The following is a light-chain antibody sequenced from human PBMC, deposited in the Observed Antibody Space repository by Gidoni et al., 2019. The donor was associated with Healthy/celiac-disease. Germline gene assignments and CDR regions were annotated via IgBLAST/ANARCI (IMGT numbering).Light chain of an antibody. CDR1: QGMSNY. V-gene: IGKV1-27*01. CDR2: AAS. CDR3: QKYNSAPRT. J-gene: IGKJ1*01. Sequence: DIQMTQSPSSLSASVGDRVTITCRASQGMSNYLAWYQQKPGKVPKLLIYAASTLQSGVPSRFSCSGSGTDFPLTISSLQPEDVATYYCQKYNSAPRTFGQGTKVEIK.